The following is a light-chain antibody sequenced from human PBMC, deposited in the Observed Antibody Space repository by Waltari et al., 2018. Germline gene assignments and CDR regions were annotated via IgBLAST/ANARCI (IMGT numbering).Light chain of an antibody. V-gene: IGLV2-14*01. CDR2: EVS. J-gene: IGLJ2*01. Sequence: QSALTQPASVSGSPGQSIPISCTGTSSDVGGYDSVSWYQQHPGKAPKLMIYEVSNRPSGVSSRFSGSKSGNTASLTISGLQAEDEADYYCSSYTSSSSLFGGGTKLTVL. CDR3: SSYTSSSSL. CDR1: SSDVGGYDS.